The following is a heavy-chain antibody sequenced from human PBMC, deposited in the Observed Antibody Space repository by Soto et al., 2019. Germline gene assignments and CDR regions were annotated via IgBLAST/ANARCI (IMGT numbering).Heavy chain of an antibody. CDR1: GGSISSYY. D-gene: IGHD5-12*01. J-gene: IGHJ4*02. Sequence: QVQLQESGPGLVKPSETLSLMCTVSGGSISSYYWSWIRQPPGKGLEGIGYIYYSGSTNYNPSLKSRVTISVDTSKNQFSLKLSSVTAADTAVYYCARERRDGYKHYFDYWGQGTLVTVSS. CDR2: IYYSGST. V-gene: IGHV4-59*01. CDR3: ARERRDGYKHYFDY.